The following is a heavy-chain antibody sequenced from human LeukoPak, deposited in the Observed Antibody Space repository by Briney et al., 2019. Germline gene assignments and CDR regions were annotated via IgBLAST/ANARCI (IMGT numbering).Heavy chain of an antibody. CDR1: GSSLSELS. CDR3: AAGRPYSLLDY. CDR2: VDVIDSET. D-gene: IGHD5-18*01. V-gene: IGHV1-24*01. J-gene: IGHJ4*02. Sequence: ASVKVSCTVSGSSLSELSLCWVRQAPGKGLEWMGGVDVIDSETFYAQKFQGRVTMTEDSSTDTAYMELRSLTSDDTALYYCAAGRPYSLLDYWGQGTLVTVSS.